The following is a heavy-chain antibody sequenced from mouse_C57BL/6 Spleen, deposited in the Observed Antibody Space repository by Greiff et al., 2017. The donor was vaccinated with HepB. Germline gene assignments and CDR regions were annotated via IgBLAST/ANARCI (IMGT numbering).Heavy chain of an antibody. V-gene: IGHV5-12*01. CDR2: ISNGGGST. J-gene: IGHJ2*01. D-gene: IGHD4-1*01. CDR1: GFTFSDYY. CDR3: ARGTGLSFDY. Sequence: DVKLVESGGGLVQPGGSLKLSCAASGFTFSDYYMYWVRQTPEKRLEWVAYISNGGGSTYYPDTVKGRFTISRDNAKNTLYLQMSRLKSEDTAMYYCARGTGLSFDYWGQGTTLTVSS.